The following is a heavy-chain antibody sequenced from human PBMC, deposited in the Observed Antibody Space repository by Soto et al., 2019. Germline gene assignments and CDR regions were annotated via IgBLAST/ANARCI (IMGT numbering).Heavy chain of an antibody. CDR2: IKKKTDGGTA. V-gene: IGHV3-15*01. CDR3: TTDCSGGSCYPGAYYYYYGMDV. CDR1: GFSFNYAW. Sequence: EVQLVESGGGLVKPGGSLRLSCAASGFSFNYAWMSWVRQAPGKGLEWVGRIKKKTDGGTADYAAPVKGRFTISRYESKMTIYLQMNSLKIEDTGVYYCTTDCSGGSCYPGAYYYYYGMDVWGPGTTVTVSS. D-gene: IGHD2-15*01. J-gene: IGHJ6*02.